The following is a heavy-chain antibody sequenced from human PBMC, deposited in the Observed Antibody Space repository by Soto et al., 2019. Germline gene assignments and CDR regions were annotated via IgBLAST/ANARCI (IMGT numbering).Heavy chain of an antibody. D-gene: IGHD6-13*01. Sequence: SETLSLTCTVSGGSISSYYWSWIRQPPGKGLEWIGYIYYSGSTNYNPSLKSRVTISVDTSKNQFSLKLSSVTAADTAVYYCARRWGIAAAGYFDYWGQGTLVTVSS. V-gene: IGHV4-59*08. CDR1: GGSISSYY. CDR2: IYYSGST. J-gene: IGHJ4*02. CDR3: ARRWGIAAAGYFDY.